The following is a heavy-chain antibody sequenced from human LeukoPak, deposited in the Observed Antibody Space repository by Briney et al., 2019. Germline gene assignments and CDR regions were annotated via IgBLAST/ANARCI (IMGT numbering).Heavy chain of an antibody. V-gene: IGHV4-30-4*01. CDR2: IYYSGST. J-gene: IGHJ4*02. Sequence: SQTLSLTCTVSGGSISSGDYYWSWIRQPPGKGLEWIGYIYYSGSTHYNPSLKSRVTISVDTSKNQFSLKLSSVTAADTAVYYCARDRRARGFFDYWGQGTLVTVSS. CDR3: ARDRRARGFFDY. CDR1: GGSISSGDYY.